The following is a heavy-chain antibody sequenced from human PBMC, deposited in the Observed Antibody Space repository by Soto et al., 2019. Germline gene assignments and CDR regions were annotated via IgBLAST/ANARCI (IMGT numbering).Heavy chain of an antibody. CDR2: IYPGDSDT. Sequence: PGESLKISCKASEYSFSNYWIGWVRQMPGKGLDCMGVIYPGDSDTNYSPSFQGHVTISADKSISTAYLQWSSLKASDTAMYYCARAIVVPAFAFDIWGQGTMVTVSS. D-gene: IGHD2-2*01. CDR3: ARAIVVPAFAFDI. CDR1: EYSFSNYW. V-gene: IGHV5-51*01. J-gene: IGHJ3*02.